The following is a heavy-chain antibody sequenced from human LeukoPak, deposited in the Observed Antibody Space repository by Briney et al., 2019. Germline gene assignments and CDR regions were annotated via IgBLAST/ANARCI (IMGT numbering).Heavy chain of an antibody. Sequence: PSETLSLTCTVSGGSIASDSYWGWIRQPPGKDLEWIGGVYHSGSTYYNPSLKSRVTISVDTSKNQFSLKLSSVTAADTAVYYCARVSTGGSYYPNYWGQGTLVTVSS. J-gene: IGHJ4*02. CDR2: VYHSGST. D-gene: IGHD1-26*01. CDR3: ARVSTGGSYYPNY. CDR1: GGSIASDSY. V-gene: IGHV4-38-2*02.